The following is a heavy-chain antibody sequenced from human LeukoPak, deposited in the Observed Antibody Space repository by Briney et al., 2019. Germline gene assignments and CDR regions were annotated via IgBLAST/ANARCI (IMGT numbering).Heavy chain of an antibody. V-gene: IGHV4-59*01. CDR3: ARVGIEMASIDY. CDR2: IYYSGST. D-gene: IGHD5-24*01. J-gene: IGHJ4*02. CDR1: GGSISSYY. Sequence: SETLSLTCTVSGGSISSYYWSWIRQPPGKGLEWIGYIYYSGSTNYNPSFKSRVTISVDTSKNQFSLKLSSVTAADTAVYYCARVGIEMASIDYWGQGTLVTVSS.